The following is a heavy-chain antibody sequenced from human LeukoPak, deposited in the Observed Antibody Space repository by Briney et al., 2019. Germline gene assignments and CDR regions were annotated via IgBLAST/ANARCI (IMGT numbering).Heavy chain of an antibody. CDR3: ARLKIVGANFDY. CDR1: GGSISSGSYY. J-gene: IGHJ4*02. V-gene: IGHV4-39*01. CDR2: IYYSGST. D-gene: IGHD1-26*01. Sequence: SETLSLTCTVSGGSISSGSYYWGWIRQPPGKGLEWIGSIYYSGSTYYNPSLKSRVTISVDTSKNQFSLKLSSVTAADTAVYYCARLKIVGANFDYWGQGTLVTVSS.